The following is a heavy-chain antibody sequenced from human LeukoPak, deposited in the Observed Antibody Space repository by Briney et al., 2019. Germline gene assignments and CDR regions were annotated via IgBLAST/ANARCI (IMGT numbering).Heavy chain of an antibody. CDR2: IRYDGITK. CDR3: AALHTGTFVDY. D-gene: IGHD4-17*01. CDR1: GFSFSGYG. J-gene: IGHJ4*02. V-gene: IGHV3-30*02. Sequence: PGGSLRLSCAASGFSFSGYGMHWVRQVPGKGLEWVAFIRYDGITKFYIDSVKGRFAISRDNPKNTLSLQMNSLRTEDTAVYYCAALHTGTFVDYWGQGTLVTVSS.